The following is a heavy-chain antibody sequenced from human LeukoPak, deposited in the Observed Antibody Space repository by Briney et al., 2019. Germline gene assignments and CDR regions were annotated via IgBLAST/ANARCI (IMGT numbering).Heavy chain of an antibody. V-gene: IGHV1-46*01. CDR3: ARPYYYGSGYYGMDV. D-gene: IGHD3-10*01. Sequence: ASVKVSCKASGYTFIRYYMHWVRQAPGQGLEWMGVLNPDDSTTSSAQRFQGRVTMTRDTSTSTVYMELSSLRSEDTAVYYCARPYYYGSGYYGMDVWGQGTTVTVSS. CDR1: GYTFIRYY. CDR2: LNPDDSTT. J-gene: IGHJ6*02.